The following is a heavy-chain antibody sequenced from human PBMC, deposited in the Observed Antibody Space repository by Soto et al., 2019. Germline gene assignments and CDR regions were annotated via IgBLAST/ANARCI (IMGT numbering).Heavy chain of an antibody. CDR1: GFTVSSNY. CDR3: ARVGGSSSWIDY. V-gene: IGHV3-53*04. D-gene: IGHD6-13*01. J-gene: IGHJ4*02. Sequence: EVQLVESGGGLVQPGGSLRLSCAASGFTVSSNYMSWVRQAPGKGLEWVSVIYSGGSTYYADSVKGRFTISRHNSKNTLDLQRNSLRAEDTAVYYGARVGGSSSWIDYWGQGTLVTVSS. CDR2: IYSGGST.